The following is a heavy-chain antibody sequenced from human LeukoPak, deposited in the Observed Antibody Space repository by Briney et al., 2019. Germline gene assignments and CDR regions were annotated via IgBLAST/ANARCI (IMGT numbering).Heavy chain of an antibody. CDR3: AKLLPD. Sequence: PGGSLRLTCAASGFTLSSSAMSWVRQAPGKGLEWVSVMTEGGATYYADSVRGRFIISRDNSKNMVYLQMNSLRVDDTAVYYCAKLLPDSGQGTLVTVSS. V-gene: IGHV3-23*01. D-gene: IGHD3-22*01. J-gene: IGHJ4*02. CDR1: GFTLSSSA. CDR2: MTEGGAT.